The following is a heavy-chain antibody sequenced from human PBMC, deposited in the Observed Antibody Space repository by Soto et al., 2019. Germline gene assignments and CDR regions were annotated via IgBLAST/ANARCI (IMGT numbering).Heavy chain of an antibody. Sequence: PSETLSLTCAVYGGSFSGYYWSWIRQPPGKGLEWIGEINHSGSTNSNPSLKSRVTISVDTSKNQFSLKLNSVTAADTAVYYCASGLPNYDSSVPHTRRDYWGQGTLVTVSS. J-gene: IGHJ4*02. CDR1: GGSFSGYY. D-gene: IGHD3-22*01. CDR3: ASGLPNYDSSVPHTRRDY. V-gene: IGHV4-34*01. CDR2: INHSGST.